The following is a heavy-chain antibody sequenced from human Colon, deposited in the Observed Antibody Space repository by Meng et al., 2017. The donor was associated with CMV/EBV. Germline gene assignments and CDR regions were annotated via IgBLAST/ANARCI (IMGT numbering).Heavy chain of an antibody. CDR1: GGSVNSDIYY. CDR2: VFYSGSP. V-gene: IGHV4-61*01. J-gene: IGHJ4*02. CDR3: AKGSMPSAGGSLNYYDS. Sequence: SETLSLTCSVSGGSVNSDIYYWSWIRQHPGKGLEWIGYVFYSGSPKYNPSLRTRLTMSVDTSKNQFSLHLKSVTAADTAIYYCAKGSMPSAGGSLNYYDSWGQGTLVTVSS. D-gene: IGHD2/OR15-2a*01.